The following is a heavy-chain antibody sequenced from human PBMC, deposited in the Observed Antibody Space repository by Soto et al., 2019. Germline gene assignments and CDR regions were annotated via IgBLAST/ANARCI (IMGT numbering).Heavy chain of an antibody. J-gene: IGHJ5*02. CDR3: AKDPVPQLRNSWWFDP. Sequence: EVQLLESGGGLVQPGGSLRLSCAASGFAFGAYAMTWVRQAPGKGLEWVSVISGAGGNTYYADSVKGRFTVSRDNSKKLLYMEMNSLRVEDTAIYYCAKDPVPQLRNSWWFDPWGQGTRVTVSS. V-gene: IGHV3-23*01. D-gene: IGHD2-2*01. CDR2: ISGAGGNT. CDR1: GFAFGAYA.